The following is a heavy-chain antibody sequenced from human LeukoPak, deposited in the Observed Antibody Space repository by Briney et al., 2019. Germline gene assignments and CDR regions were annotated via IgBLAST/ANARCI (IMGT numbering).Heavy chain of an antibody. Sequence: SETLSLTCTVSGGSISSYYWSWIRQPPGKGLELIGYIYYSGSTNYHPSLKSRVTISVHTSTSQFSLKLTSVTGADTAVYYCAGGRGYGFWYFDYWGQGTLVTVSS. CDR2: IYYSGST. V-gene: IGHV4-59*01. CDR3: AGGRGYGFWYFDY. D-gene: IGHD3/OR15-3a*01. J-gene: IGHJ4*02. CDR1: GGSISSYY.